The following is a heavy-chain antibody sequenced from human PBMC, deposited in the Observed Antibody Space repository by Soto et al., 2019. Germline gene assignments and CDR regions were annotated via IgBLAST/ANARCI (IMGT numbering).Heavy chain of an antibody. D-gene: IGHD3-10*01. CDR1: GYSINRGYY. CDR2: ISHRGAT. CDR3: ARDETHSLRQDDEP. Sequence: TLSLTCRVSGYSINRGYYCGCIRQPPGKGLDWIGSISHRGATYYTPSLKGWTTISLDTSSNRFTLSLTSATVADTARYYCARDETHSLRQDDEPWGEGTLVTV. V-gene: IGHV4-38-2*02. J-gene: IGHJ5*01.